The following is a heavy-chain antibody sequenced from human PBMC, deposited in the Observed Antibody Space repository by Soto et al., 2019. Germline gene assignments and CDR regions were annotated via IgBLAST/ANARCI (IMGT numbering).Heavy chain of an antibody. V-gene: IGHV4-31*03. D-gene: IGHD6-19*01. CDR2: IYYSGTT. Sequence: QVQLQESGPGLVKPSQTLSLTCTVSGGSISSGGHYWSWIRQHPGKGLEWIAYIYYSGTTDYNPSLKSRLTISVDTSKNQFSLKLSSVTAADTAVYFCARAIRLVWGVYYFDQWGQGTLVTVSS. CDR3: ARAIRLVWGVYYFDQ. CDR1: GGSISSGGHY. J-gene: IGHJ4*02.